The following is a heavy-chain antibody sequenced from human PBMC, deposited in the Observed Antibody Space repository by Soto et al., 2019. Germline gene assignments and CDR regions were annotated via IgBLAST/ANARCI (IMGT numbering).Heavy chain of an antibody. J-gene: IGHJ4*02. Sequence: QVQLVQSGAEVKKPGASVKVSCKASGYTFTSYGISWVRQAPGQGLEWMGWISAYNGNTNYAQKLQGRVTMTTDTSTSTVYTERRSRRCDDTAVDYCARDTGDGSGGDYGYWGQGTLVTVSS. D-gene: IGHD3-10*01. CDR3: ARDTGDGSGGDYGY. V-gene: IGHV1-18*01. CDR2: ISAYNGNT. CDR1: GYTFTSYG.